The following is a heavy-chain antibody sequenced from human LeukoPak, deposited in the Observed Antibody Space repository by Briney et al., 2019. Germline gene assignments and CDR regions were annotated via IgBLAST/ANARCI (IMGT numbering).Heavy chain of an antibody. Sequence: SETLSLTCTVSGGSISSYYWSWIRQPPGKGLEWIGYIYYSGSTNYNPSLKSRVTISVDTSKNQFSLKLSSVTAADTAVYYCARGLGDYVWGSYCPVAFDIWGQGTMVTVSS. CDR2: IYYSGST. V-gene: IGHV4-59*01. CDR1: GGSISSYY. D-gene: IGHD3-16*01. J-gene: IGHJ3*02. CDR3: ARGLGDYVWGSYCPVAFDI.